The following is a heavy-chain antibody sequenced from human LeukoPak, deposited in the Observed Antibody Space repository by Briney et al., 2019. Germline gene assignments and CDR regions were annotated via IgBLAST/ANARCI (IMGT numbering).Heavy chain of an antibody. CDR2: ISVYNGNT. Sequence: ASVRVSCKASGYTFTSYGVTWVRQAPGQGLEWMGWISVYNGNTNYAQKLQGRVTMTTDTSTSTAYMELRSLRSDDTAVYYCARDRSSTSCYAGSAFDIWGQGTMVTVSS. V-gene: IGHV1-18*01. D-gene: IGHD2-2*01. CDR3: ARDRSSTSCYAGSAFDI. CDR1: GYTFTSYG. J-gene: IGHJ3*02.